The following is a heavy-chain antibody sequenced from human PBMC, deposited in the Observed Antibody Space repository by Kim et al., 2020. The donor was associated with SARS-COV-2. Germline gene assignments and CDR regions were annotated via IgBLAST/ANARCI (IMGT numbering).Heavy chain of an antibody. D-gene: IGHD6-13*01. V-gene: IGHV3-23*01. J-gene: IGHJ4*02. CDR3: AKEQQLDHASDY. Sequence: YYADSVKGRFTISRDNSKNTLYLQMNSLRAEDTAVYYCAKEQQLDHASDYWGQGTLVTVSS.